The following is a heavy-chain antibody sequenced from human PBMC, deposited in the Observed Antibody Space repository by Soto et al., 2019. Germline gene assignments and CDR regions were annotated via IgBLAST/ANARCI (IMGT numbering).Heavy chain of an antibody. J-gene: IGHJ4*02. CDR1: GYTFTSYY. CDR2: INPSFGST. Sequence: GASVKVSCKASGYTFTSYYMHWVRQAPGQGLEWMGRINPSFGSTSYAQKFQGRVTMTRDESTSTVYMELSSLRSEDTAVYYCARDRDSYLDYWGQGTLVTVSS. CDR3: ARDRDSYLDY. V-gene: IGHV1-46*01. D-gene: IGHD3-10*01.